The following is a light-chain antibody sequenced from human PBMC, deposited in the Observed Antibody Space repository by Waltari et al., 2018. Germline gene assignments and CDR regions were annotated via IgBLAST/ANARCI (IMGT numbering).Light chain of an antibody. V-gene: IGLV2-23*02. Sequence: QSALTQPASVSGSPGQSITNPCTGTSSAVGNYTLISWYQQHPGKAPKLIIYEVSQRPSGVSNRFSGSKSGTTASLTISGLQAEDEADFYCCSYAGSGSSVVFGGGTKLTVL. CDR2: EVS. CDR3: CSYAGSGSSVV. CDR1: SSAVGNYTL. J-gene: IGLJ2*01.